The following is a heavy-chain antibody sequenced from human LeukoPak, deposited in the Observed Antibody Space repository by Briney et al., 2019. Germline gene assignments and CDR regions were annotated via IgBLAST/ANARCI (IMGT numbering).Heavy chain of an antibody. CDR3: TGELAGTIVHY. CDR2: IYYTGGS. Sequence: SETLSRTCSVSGGSISSRTCYWGWIRQPPGKGLEWIGSIYYTGGSYSNPSLKSRFTTSLDTSKNQFSLMLSSVTAADTAIYYCTGELAGTIVHYWGQGTLVTVSS. CDR1: GGSISSRTCY. D-gene: IGHD1-7*01. V-gene: IGHV4-39*07. J-gene: IGHJ4*02.